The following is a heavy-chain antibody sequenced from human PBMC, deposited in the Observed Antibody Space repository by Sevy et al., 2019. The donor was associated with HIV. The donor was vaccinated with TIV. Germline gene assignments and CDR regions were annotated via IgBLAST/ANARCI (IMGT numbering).Heavy chain of an antibody. Sequence: GGSLRLSCAASGFTFSSYGMHWVRQAPGKGLEWVAVISYDGSNKYYGDSVKGRFTISRDNSKNTLYLQMNSLRAEDTAVYYCARSGYCSGGSCYFDAFDIWGLGTMVTVSS. V-gene: IGHV3-30*03. CDR1: GFTFSSYG. D-gene: IGHD2-15*01. J-gene: IGHJ3*02. CDR3: ARSGYCSGGSCYFDAFDI. CDR2: ISYDGSNK.